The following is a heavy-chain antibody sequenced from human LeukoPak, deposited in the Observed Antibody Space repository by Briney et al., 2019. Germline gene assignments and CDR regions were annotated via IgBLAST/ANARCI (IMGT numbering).Heavy chain of an antibody. D-gene: IGHD1-26*01. V-gene: IGHV4-39*01. CDR2: ISYTGST. J-gene: IGHJ4*02. Sequence: PSETLSLTCTVSRGSISSSDYYWGWIRQPPGKGLEWIGIISYTGSTYYNTSLKSRVTISLDTSKNQFSLKLTSVTAADTALYYCTRHGRGGTDYWGRGTLVTVSS. CDR1: RGSISSSDYY. CDR3: TRHGRGGTDY.